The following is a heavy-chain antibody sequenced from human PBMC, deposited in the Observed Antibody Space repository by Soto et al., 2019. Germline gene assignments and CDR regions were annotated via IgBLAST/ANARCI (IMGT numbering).Heavy chain of an antibody. Sequence: ASVKVSCKASGGTFSSYAISWVRQAPGQGLEWMGGIIPIFGTANYAQKFQGRVTIAADESTSTAYMELSSLRSEDTAVYYCARSSLWFGELLPYYFDYWGQGTLVTVSS. J-gene: IGHJ4*02. CDR3: ARSSLWFGELLPYYFDY. CDR1: GGTFSSYA. D-gene: IGHD3-10*01. V-gene: IGHV1-69*13. CDR2: IIPIFGTA.